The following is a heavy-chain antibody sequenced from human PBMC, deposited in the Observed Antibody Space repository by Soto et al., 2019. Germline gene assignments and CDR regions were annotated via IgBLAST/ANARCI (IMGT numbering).Heavy chain of an antibody. Sequence: QVQLVQSGGEVKRPGASVKVSCKTSGYTFSNYGITWVRQAPGQPLEWLGWISLYSDGTNYAQKFQGRVAMTIDTSTTTAYMELRSLRSDDTAVYYCARVVPGAEAWFGPWGQGPLVTVSS. D-gene: IGHD2-2*01. CDR2: ISLYSDGT. CDR1: GYTFSNYG. CDR3: ARVVPGAEAWFGP. V-gene: IGHV1-18*01. J-gene: IGHJ5*02.